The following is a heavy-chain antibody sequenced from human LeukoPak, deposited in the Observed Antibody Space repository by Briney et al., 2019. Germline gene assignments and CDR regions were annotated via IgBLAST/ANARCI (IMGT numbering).Heavy chain of an antibody. CDR2: INPNSGNT. Sequence: ASVKVSCKASGYTFTGYYMHWVRQAPGQGLEWMGWINPNSGNTGYAQKFQGRVTMTRNTSISTAYMELSSLRSEDTAVYYCARGRSAYCSGGSCYRNWFDPWGQGTLVTVSS. D-gene: IGHD2-15*01. V-gene: IGHV1-8*02. CDR3: ARGRSAYCSGGSCYRNWFDP. J-gene: IGHJ5*02. CDR1: GYTFTGYY.